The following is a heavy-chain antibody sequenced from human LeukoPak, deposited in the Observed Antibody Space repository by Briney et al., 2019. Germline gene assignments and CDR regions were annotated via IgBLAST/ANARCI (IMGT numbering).Heavy chain of an antibody. CDR3: ARVSIAGCSLYYFDY. V-gene: IGHV1-2*02. J-gene: IGHJ4*02. CDR1: GYTFTGYY. CDR2: INPNSGGT. D-gene: IGHD2/OR15-2a*01. Sequence: GASVKVSCKASGYTFTGYYMHWVRQAPGQGLEWMGWINPNSGGTNYAQKFQGRVTMTRDTSISTAYMELSRLRSDDTAVYYCARVSIAGCSLYYFDYWGQGTLVTVSP.